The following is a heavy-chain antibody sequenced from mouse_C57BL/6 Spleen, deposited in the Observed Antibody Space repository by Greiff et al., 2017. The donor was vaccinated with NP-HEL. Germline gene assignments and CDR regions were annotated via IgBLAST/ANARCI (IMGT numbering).Heavy chain of an antibody. D-gene: IGHD2-3*01. J-gene: IGHJ1*03. CDR2: IYPGNSDT. CDR1: GYTFTSYW. Sequence: EVQLQQSGTVLARPGASVKMSCKTSGYTFTSYWMHWVKQRPGQGLEWLGAIYPGNSDTSYNQKFKGKAKLTAVTSASTAYMELSSLTNEDSAVYYCTRSSDLNDCYYYGYFDVWGTGTTVTVSS. CDR3: TRSSDLNDCYYYGYFDV. V-gene: IGHV1-5*01.